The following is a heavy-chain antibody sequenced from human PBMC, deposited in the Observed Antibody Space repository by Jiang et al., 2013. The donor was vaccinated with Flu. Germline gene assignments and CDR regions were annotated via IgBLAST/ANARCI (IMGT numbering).Heavy chain of an antibody. CDR2: IYHSGST. CDR3: ASPAWGSGSYYEYYFDY. CDR1: GYSISSGYY. V-gene: IGHV4-38-2*02. D-gene: IGHD3-10*01. J-gene: IGHJ4*02. Sequence: TLSLTCTVSGYSISSGYYWGLGIRQPPGKGLEWIGSIYHSGSTYYNPSLKSRVTISVDTSKNQFSLKLSSVTAADTAVYYCASPAWGSGSYYEYYFDYWGQGTLVTVSS.